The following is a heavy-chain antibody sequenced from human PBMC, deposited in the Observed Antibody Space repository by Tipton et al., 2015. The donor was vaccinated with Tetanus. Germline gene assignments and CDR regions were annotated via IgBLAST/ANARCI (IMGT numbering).Heavy chain of an antibody. Sequence: QSGAEVKKPGASVTVSCQASGYTFSGNSGKFIHWVRKAPGQGLEWMGWINSKSGGTLYAQRFRGRVAMTRDTSTNTAYLDVKSLMSNDTAVYYCARVGGIRRGFDLWGRGSLVTVSS. V-gene: IGHV1-2*02. CDR2: INSKSGGT. CDR1: GYTFSGNSGKF. CDR3: ARVGGIRRGFDL. D-gene: IGHD3-10*01. J-gene: IGHJ2*01.